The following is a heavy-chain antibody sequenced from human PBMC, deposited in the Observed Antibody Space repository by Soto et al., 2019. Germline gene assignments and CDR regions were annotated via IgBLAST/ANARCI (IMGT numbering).Heavy chain of an antibody. J-gene: IGHJ4*02. V-gene: IGHV3-13*01. CDR1: GFTVSSYD. CDR3: ERGTMVRGTLDPGISGPLDY. Sequence: EVQLVESGGGLVQPGGSLRLACAASGFTVSSYDMHWVRHVTGKGLEWVSTLGAGGDTYFPDSVKRRFTISRDHAKNSLYLQMNNLGAGDTAVYYCERGTMVRGTLDPGISGPLDYWGQGTLVAVSS. D-gene: IGHD3-10*01. CDR2: LGAGGDT.